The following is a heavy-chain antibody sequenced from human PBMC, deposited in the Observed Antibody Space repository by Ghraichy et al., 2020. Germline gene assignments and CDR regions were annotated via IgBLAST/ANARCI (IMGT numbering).Heavy chain of an antibody. V-gene: IGHV4-34*01. J-gene: IGHJ6*02. CDR2: INHSGST. Sequence: SETLSLTCAVYGGSFSGYYWSWIRQPPGKGLEWIGEINHSGSTNYNPSLKSRVTISVDTSKNQFSLKLSSVTAADTAVYYCARERGRYCSGGSCYSGYYYYGMDVWGQGTTVTVSS. D-gene: IGHD2-15*01. CDR3: ARERGRYCSGGSCYSGYYYYGMDV. CDR1: GGSFSGYY.